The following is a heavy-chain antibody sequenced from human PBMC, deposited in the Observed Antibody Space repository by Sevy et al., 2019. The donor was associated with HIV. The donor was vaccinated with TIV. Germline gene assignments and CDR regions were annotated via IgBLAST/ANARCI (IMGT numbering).Heavy chain of an antibody. CDR3: ATPANSVAGTRYFAY. D-gene: IGHD6-19*01. CDR1: GASISGSGFY. Sequence: PSETLSLTCTVSGASISGSGFYWGWVRQSPGKGLEWIGSIYYRGTTYYNASLKSRLTISADSSKNQFSLNLNSVTAADTAVYYCATPANSVAGTRYFAYWGQGTLVTVSS. J-gene: IGHJ4*02. V-gene: IGHV4-39*01. CDR2: IYYRGTT.